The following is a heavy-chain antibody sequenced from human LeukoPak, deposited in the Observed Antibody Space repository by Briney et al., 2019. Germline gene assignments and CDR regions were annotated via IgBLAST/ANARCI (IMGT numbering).Heavy chain of an antibody. CDR3: AKASGKDILTGYRYGMDV. D-gene: IGHD3-9*01. V-gene: IGHV3-23*01. CDR1: GFTFSSYA. CDR2: ISGSGGST. Sequence: GGSLRLSCAAPGFTFSSYAMSWVRQAPGKGLEWVSAISGSGGSTYYADSVKGRFTISRDNSKSTLYLQMNSLRAEDTAVYYCAKASGKDILTGYRYGMDVWGKGTTVTVSS. J-gene: IGHJ6*04.